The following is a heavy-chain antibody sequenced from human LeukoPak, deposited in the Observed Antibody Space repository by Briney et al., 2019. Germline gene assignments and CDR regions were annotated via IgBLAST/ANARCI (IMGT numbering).Heavy chain of an antibody. Sequence: GGSLRLSCAASGFTFSNARMSWVRQAPGKGLEWVANIKQDGSEKYYVDSVKGRFTISRDNAKNSLYLQMNSLRAEDTAVYYCAREGDYYFDYWGQGTLVTVSS. CDR3: AREGDYYFDY. CDR2: IKQDGSEK. V-gene: IGHV3-7*01. J-gene: IGHJ4*02. CDR1: GFTFSNAR. D-gene: IGHD3-16*01.